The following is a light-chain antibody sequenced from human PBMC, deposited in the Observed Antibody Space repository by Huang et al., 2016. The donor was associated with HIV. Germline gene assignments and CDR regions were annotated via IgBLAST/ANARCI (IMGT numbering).Light chain of an antibody. CDR3: QQSFTTVPYP. CDR1: QNINNF. V-gene: IGKV1-39*01. J-gene: IGKJ2*01. CDR2: VVS. Sequence: IEMTQSPSSLSASVGDRVIITCRASQNINNFLNWYQQKVGKAPQVIISVVSNLKDGVPLGFTGSKSGTNFTLTINNLQPEDFATYYCQQSFTTVPYPFAQGTKLEIK.